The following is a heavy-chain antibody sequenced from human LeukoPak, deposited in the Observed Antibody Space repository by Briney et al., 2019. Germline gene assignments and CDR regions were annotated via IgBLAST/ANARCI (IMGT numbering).Heavy chain of an antibody. V-gene: IGHV3-23*01. Sequence: GGSLRLSCAASGFTFSSYAMSWVRQAPGKGLEWVSAISGSGGSTYYADSVKGRFTVSRDNSKNTLYLQMNSLRAEDTAVYYCAKDPESRRTFDYWGQGTLVTVSS. CDR2: ISGSGGST. J-gene: IGHJ4*02. CDR1: GFTFSSYA. CDR3: AKDPESRRTFDY. D-gene: IGHD1-14*01.